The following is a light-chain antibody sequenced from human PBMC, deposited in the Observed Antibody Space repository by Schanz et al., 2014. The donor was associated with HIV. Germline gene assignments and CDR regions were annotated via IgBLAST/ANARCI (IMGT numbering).Light chain of an antibody. CDR3: QQRKNWPLT. CDR2: SAS. CDR1: QDFRTY. Sequence: AIRITQSPSSLSASTGDRVTITCRASQDFRTYLAWYQQKPGQAPNLLIYSASTLHSGVPSRFSGSGSGTDFTLTISSLEPEDFATYHCQQRKNWPLTFGGGTNVEIK. V-gene: IGKV1-8*01. J-gene: IGKJ4*01.